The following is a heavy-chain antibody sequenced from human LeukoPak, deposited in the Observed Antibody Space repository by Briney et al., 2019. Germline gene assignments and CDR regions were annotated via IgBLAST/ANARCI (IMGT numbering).Heavy chain of an antibody. CDR3: AKDRVPDSGWDIDF. Sequence: ETLSLTCTVSGGSISSYYWSWVRQAPGKGLEWVSAIFGSGSGTYYADSVKGRFTTSRDNSKNTVYLQMNSLRAEDTAIYYCAKDRVPDSGWDIDFWGQGTLVTVSS. V-gene: IGHV3-23*01. D-gene: IGHD6-19*01. CDR1: GGSISSYY. CDR2: IFGSGSGT. J-gene: IGHJ4*02.